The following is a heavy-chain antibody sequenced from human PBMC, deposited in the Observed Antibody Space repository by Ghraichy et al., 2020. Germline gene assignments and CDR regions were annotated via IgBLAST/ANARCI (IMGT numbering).Heavy chain of an antibody. D-gene: IGHD3-22*01. CDR3: ARAGGGYYEREFENFRHQKPKFDS. Sequence: ETLSLTCDVSGYSISSGYYWGWIRQSPGKGLEWIGTMSNRGNFYYNPSLQSRVSMSLDMSMNRFFLTVSSLTASDTAVYYCARAGGGYYEREFENFRHQKPKFDSWGRGIRVTVSS. V-gene: IGHV4-38-2*01. J-gene: IGHJ4*02. CDR2: MSNRGNF. CDR1: GYSISSGYY.